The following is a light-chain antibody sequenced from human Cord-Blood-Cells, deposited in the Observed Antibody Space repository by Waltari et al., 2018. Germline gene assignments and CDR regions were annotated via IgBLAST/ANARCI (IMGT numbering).Light chain of an antibody. Sequence: QSALTQPASVSGSPGQSITISCTGTSSDVGSYNLVSWYQQHPGKDPKLMIYEVSKRPAGFANRFSGSKSGNTASLTISGLQAEDEADYYCCSYAGSSTWLFGGGTKLTVL. CDR2: EVS. CDR3: CSYAGSSTWL. J-gene: IGLJ3*02. CDR1: SSDVGSYNL. V-gene: IGLV2-23*02.